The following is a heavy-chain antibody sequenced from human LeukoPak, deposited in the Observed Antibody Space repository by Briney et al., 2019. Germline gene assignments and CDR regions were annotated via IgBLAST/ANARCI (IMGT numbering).Heavy chain of an antibody. CDR3: ARYDYGRSGFDY. CDR2: IYSGGTT. CDR1: GFTVSTNY. J-gene: IGHJ4*02. Sequence: GGSLRLSCAASGFTVSTNYMTWVRQAPGKGLEWVSVIYSGGTTYYADSVKGRFSISRDNSKNTLYLQMNSLRAEDTAVYYCARYDYGRSGFDYWGQGTLVAVSS. V-gene: IGHV3-66*01. D-gene: IGHD5-12*01.